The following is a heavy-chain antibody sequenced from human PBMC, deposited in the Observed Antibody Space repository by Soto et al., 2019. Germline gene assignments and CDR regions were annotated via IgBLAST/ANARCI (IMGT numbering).Heavy chain of an antibody. Sequence: ASVKVSCKASGYTFTSYGISWVRHAPGQGLEWMGWISAYNGNTNYAQKLQGRVTMTTDTFTSTAYMELRSLRSDDTAVYYCARVSPQSYDFWSGYLRGRGWFDPWGQGTLVTVSS. J-gene: IGHJ5*02. V-gene: IGHV1-18*01. CDR1: GYTFTSYG. CDR3: ARVSPQSYDFWSGYLRGRGWFDP. D-gene: IGHD3-3*01. CDR2: ISAYNGNT.